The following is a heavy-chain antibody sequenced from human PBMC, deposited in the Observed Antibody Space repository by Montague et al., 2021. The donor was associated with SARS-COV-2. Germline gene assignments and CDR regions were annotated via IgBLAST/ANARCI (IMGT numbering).Heavy chain of an antibody. J-gene: IGHJ6*02. CDR2: KYYSGST. D-gene: IGHD3-10*01. CDR3: ARVRYYGSGTSLGMDV. CDR1: GASISSRSYY. V-gene: IGHV4-39*01. Sequence: SETLSLTCTVSGASISSRSYYWGWIRQPPGKGLEWIGFKYYSGSTYYNPTFKSRVTISVDTSKNQFSLKLSSVTAADTAVYYCARVRYYGSGTSLGMDVWGQGTTVTVSS.